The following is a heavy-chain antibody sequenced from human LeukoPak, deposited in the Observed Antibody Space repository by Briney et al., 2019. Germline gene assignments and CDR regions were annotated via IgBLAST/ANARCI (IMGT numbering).Heavy chain of an antibody. CDR2: LYYSGST. V-gene: IGHV4-59*01. D-gene: IGHD3-22*01. J-gene: IGHJ6*02. CDR1: GGSISGYY. CDR3: ARVPADSRGYYYGYYYYGMDV. Sequence: SETLSLTCIVSGGSISGYYYTWIRQPPGKDLEWIGYLYYSGSTNYNPSPKSRVTISVDTSKNQFSLKLSSVTAADTAVYYCARVPADSRGYYYGYYYYGMDVWGQGTTVTVSS.